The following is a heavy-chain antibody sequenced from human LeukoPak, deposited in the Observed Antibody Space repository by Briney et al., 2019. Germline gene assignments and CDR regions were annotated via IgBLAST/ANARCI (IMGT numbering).Heavy chain of an antibody. J-gene: IGHJ4*02. Sequence: NPGGSLRLSCAASGFTFTDASMSWVRQAPGKGLEWVDRVKSKTDGGTADYGAPVEGRFTISRDDSKNTLYLQMDSLRTEDTALYYCTTDIQDYWGQGTLVTVSS. CDR2: VKSKTDGGTA. V-gene: IGHV3-15*01. CDR1: GFTFTDAS. CDR3: TTDIQDY.